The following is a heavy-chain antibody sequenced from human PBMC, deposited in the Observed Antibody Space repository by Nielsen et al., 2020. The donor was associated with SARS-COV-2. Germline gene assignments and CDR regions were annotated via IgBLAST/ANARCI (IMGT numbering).Heavy chain of an antibody. CDR1: GFTFGDAI. CDR3: ARLRFTYGHRYMDV. Sequence: GESLKISCAASGFTFGDAIIHWVRQASGKGLEWVGRIRSKTNNYETSYAASVKGRFIISRDESKNMAYLQMNSLKTDDTAVYYCARLRFTYGHRYMDVWGKGTTVT. D-gene: IGHD2-8*01. J-gene: IGHJ6*03. CDR2: IRSKTNNYET. V-gene: IGHV3-73*01.